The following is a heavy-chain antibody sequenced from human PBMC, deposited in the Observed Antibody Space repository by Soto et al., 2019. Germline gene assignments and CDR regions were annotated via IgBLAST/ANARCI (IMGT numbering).Heavy chain of an antibody. CDR1: GGTFSGYA. CDR3: ARDPRSITGTTSSEDFQH. Sequence: ASVKVSCKASGGTFSGYAINWVRQAPGQGLEWMGGIIPLLGITDYGQKFQGRITIAADESTGTAYMDLRGLRSEDTAVYYCARDPRSITGTTSSEDFQHWGQGTLVTVSS. V-gene: IGHV1-69*13. J-gene: IGHJ1*01. D-gene: IGHD1-20*01. CDR2: IIPLLGIT.